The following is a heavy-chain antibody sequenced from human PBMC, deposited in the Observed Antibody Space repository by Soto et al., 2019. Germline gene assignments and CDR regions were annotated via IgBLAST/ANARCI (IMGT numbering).Heavy chain of an antibody. CDR1: GGTFSSYA. V-gene: IGHV1-69*13. CDR3: ATDYYYDSSGYYPNHIYY. CDR2: IIPIFGTA. Sequence: SVKVSCKASGGTFSSYAISWVRQAPGQGLEWMGGIIPIFGTANYAQKFQGRVTITADESTSTAYMELSSLRSEDTAVYYCATDYYYDSSGYYPNHIYYWGQGTLVTVSS. D-gene: IGHD3-22*01. J-gene: IGHJ4*02.